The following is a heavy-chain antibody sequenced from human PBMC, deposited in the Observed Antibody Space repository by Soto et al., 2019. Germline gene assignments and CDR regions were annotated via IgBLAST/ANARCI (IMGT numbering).Heavy chain of an antibody. J-gene: IGHJ6*02. CDR2: IIPIFGTA. CDR1: GGTFSSYA. CDR3: ARDGYGSGSYYKAPQIYGMDV. V-gene: IGHV1-69*13. D-gene: IGHD3-10*01. Sequence: SVKVSCKASGGTFSSYAISWVRQAPGQGLEWMGGIIPIFGTANYAQKFQGRVTITADESTSTAYMELSSLRSEDTAVYYCARDGYGSGSYYKAPQIYGMDVWGQGTTVTVSS.